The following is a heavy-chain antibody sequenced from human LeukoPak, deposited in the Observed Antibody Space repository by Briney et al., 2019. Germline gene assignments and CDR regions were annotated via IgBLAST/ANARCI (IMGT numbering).Heavy chain of an antibody. CDR1: GFTFNIYA. J-gene: IGHJ4*02. Sequence: GGSLTLSCAASGFTFNIYAMSWVRQAPGKGLEGVSTISSSGGNTYYAYSVKGRFTISRDNSKDTLFLQMISLRAEDTAVYCCAKDVANTNGYLYFDYWGQGILVTVSS. V-gene: IGHV3-23*01. CDR3: AKDVANTNGYLYFDY. D-gene: IGHD5-24*01. CDR2: ISSSGGNT.